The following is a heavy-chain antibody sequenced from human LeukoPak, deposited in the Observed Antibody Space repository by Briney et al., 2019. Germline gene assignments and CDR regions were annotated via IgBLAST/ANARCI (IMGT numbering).Heavy chain of an antibody. CDR1: GFTFSSYE. V-gene: IGHV3-48*03. CDR3: ARETAVGHGPPGYYYYMDV. Sequence: GGSLRLSCAASGFTFSSYEMNWVRQAPGKGLEWVSYISSSGSTIYYADSVKGRFTISRDNSKNTLYLQMNSLRAEDTAVYYCARETAVGHGPPGYYYYMDVWGKGTTVTVSS. D-gene: IGHD1-26*01. CDR2: ISSSGSTI. J-gene: IGHJ6*03.